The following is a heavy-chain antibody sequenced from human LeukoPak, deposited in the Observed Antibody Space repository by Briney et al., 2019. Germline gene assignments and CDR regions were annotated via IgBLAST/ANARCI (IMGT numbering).Heavy chain of an antibody. CDR2: VSGDGRGT. J-gene: IGHJ4*02. Sequence: GGSLRLSCAASGFTFSTYAMTWVRQAPGKGLEWVSAVSGDGRGTYYADSVKGRFTISRDNSKNTLYLQMNSLRADDTAVFYCAKVGVPAAMRRSERSYFDYWGQGTPVTVSS. CDR1: GFTFSTYA. CDR3: AKVGVPAAMRRSERSYFDY. V-gene: IGHV3-23*01. D-gene: IGHD2-2*01.